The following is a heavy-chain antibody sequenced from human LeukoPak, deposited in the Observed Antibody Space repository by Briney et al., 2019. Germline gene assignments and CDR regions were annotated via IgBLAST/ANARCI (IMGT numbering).Heavy chain of an antibody. Sequence: ASVKVSCKASGYTFTSYGISWVRQAPGQGLEWMEWISAYNGNTNYAQKLQGRVTMTTDTSTSTAYMELRILRSDDTAVYYCARDREVYSGTLSNLFDPWGQGTLVTVSS. CDR2: ISAYNGNT. J-gene: IGHJ5*02. CDR3: ARDREVYSGTLSNLFDP. CDR1: GYTFTSYG. D-gene: IGHD4-23*01. V-gene: IGHV1-18*01.